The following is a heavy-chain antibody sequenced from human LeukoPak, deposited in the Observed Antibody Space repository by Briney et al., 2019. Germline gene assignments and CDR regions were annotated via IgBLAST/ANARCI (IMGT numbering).Heavy chain of an antibody. D-gene: IGHD3-16*02. J-gene: IGHJ4*02. CDR1: GFAFSNYS. V-gene: IGHV3-30*02. CDR2: IRYDGSNK. CDR3: AKDLSDYVWGSYRPYY. Sequence: GGSLRLSCTASGFAFSNYSMNWVRQAPGKGLEWVAFIRYDGSNKYYADSVKGRFTISRDNSKNTLYLQMNSLRAEDTAVYYCAKDLSDYVWGSYRPYYWGQGTLVTVSS.